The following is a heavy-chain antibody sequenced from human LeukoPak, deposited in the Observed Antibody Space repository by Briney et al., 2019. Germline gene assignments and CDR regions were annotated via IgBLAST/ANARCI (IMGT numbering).Heavy chain of an antibody. CDR2: INSDGSST. CDR1: GFTFSRYW. Sequence: GGSLRLSCAASGFTFSRYWMHWVRQTPGKGLVWVSRINSDGSSTRYADSVKGRFTISRDNAKNTLDLQMSSLRAEDTAVYYCARVDCSGGSCYFDYWGQRTLVTVSS. D-gene: IGHD2-15*01. J-gene: IGHJ4*02. CDR3: ARVDCSGGSCYFDY. V-gene: IGHV3-74*01.